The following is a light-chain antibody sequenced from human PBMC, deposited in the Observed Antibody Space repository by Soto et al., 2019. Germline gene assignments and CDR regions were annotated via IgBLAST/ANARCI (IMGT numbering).Light chain of an antibody. J-gene: IGLJ1*01. CDR3: CSYAGSYV. CDR2: EGS. Sequence: QSALTQPASVSGSPGQSITITISCTGSSSDVGSYNLVSWYQKNPGKAPKLMIYEGSKRPSGVSNRFSGSKSGNTASLTISGLQAEDEADYSCCSYAGSYVFGTGTKVTVL. V-gene: IGLV2-23*01. CDR1: SSDVGSYNL.